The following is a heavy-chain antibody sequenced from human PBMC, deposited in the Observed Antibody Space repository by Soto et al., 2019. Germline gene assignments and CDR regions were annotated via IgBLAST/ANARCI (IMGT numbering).Heavy chain of an antibody. V-gene: IGHV3-33*01. D-gene: IGHD3-9*01. Sequence: GSLRLSCAASGFTFSSYGMHWVRQAPGKGLEGVAVIWYDGSNKYYADSVKGRFTISRDNSKNTLYLQMNSLRAEDTAVYYCARRSGYDGLAGYWFFDYWGQGS. J-gene: IGHJ4*02. CDR3: ARRSGYDGLAGYWFFDY. CDR1: GFTFSSYG. CDR2: IWYDGSNK.